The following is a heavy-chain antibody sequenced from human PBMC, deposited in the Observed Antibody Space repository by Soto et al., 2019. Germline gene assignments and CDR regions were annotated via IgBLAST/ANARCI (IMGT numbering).Heavy chain of an antibody. D-gene: IGHD2-15*01. J-gene: IGHJ6*02. CDR1: GYTFTGYY. Sequence: ASVKVSCKASGYTFTGYYMHWVRQAPGQGLEWMGWINPNSGGTNYAQKFQGWVTMTRDTSISTAYMELSRLRSDDTAVYYCAREGISNYYYYYGMDVWGQGTKVTVSS. CDR3: AREGISNYYYYYGMDV. CDR2: INPNSGGT. V-gene: IGHV1-2*04.